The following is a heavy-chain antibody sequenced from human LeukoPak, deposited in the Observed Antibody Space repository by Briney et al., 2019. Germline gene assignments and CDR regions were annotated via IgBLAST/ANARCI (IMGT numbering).Heavy chain of an antibody. J-gene: IGHJ4*02. Sequence: PSETLSLTCAVSGYSITGGYYWGWIRQPPGKGLEWIGSAYHGGETYYNPSLKSRVSILIDTSKDQFSLRLTSLTATDTAVYYCARLEGGYWFDYWGRGTLVTVSS. CDR3: ARLEGGYWFDY. V-gene: IGHV4-38-2*01. CDR1: GYSITGGYY. CDR2: AYHGGET. D-gene: IGHD6-25*01.